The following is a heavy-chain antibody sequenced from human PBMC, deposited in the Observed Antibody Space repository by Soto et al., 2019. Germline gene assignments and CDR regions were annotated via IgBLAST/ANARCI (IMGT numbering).Heavy chain of an antibody. J-gene: IGHJ6*02. D-gene: IGHD3-9*01. CDR2: ISYDGSNK. Sequence: GGSLRLSCAASGFTFSSYGMNWVRQAPGKGLEWVSVISYDGSNKYYADSVKGRFTVSRDNSKNTLYLQMNSLRAENTVVYYCTKEKWYDILTGLKYYYYCIDDWGQGTTVTVSS. CDR1: GFTFSSYG. V-gene: IGHV3-30*18. CDR3: TKEKWYDILTGLKYYYYCIDD.